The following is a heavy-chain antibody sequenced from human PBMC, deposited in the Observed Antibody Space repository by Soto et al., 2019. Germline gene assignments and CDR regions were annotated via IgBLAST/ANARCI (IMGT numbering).Heavy chain of an antibody. CDR2: MNPNSGNT. Sequence: QVQLVQSGAEVKKPGASVKVSCKASGYTFTSYDINWVRQATGQGLEWMGWMNPNSGNTGYAQKFQGRGTMTRNTSISTAYMELSSLRSEDTAVYYCARKGKYGDYAGGGYWGQGPLVTVSS. D-gene: IGHD4-17*01. V-gene: IGHV1-8*02. CDR1: GYTFTSYD. CDR3: ARKGKYGDYAGGGY. J-gene: IGHJ4*02.